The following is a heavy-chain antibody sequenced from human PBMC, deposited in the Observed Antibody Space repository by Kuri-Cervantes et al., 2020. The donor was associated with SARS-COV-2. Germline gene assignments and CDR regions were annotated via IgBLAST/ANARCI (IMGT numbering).Heavy chain of an antibody. J-gene: IGHJ4*02. CDR2: IYPGDSDT. CDR3: ASRRITMVRGVIVIPDYFDY. V-gene: IGHV5-51*01. Sequence: GESLKISCKGSGYSFTSYWIGWVRQMPGKGLEWMGLIYPGDSDTRYSPSFQGQVTISADKSISTAYLQWSSLKASDTAMYYCASRRITMVRGVIVIPDYFDYWGQGTLVTVSS. CDR1: GYSFTSYW. D-gene: IGHD3-10*01.